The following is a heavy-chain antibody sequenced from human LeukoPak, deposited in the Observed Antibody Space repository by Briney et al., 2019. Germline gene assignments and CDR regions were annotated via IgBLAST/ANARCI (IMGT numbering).Heavy chain of an antibody. J-gene: IGHJ5*02. CDR2: IIDYDGHA. CDR1: GYNFTTYG. D-gene: IGHD3-16*02. V-gene: IGHV1-18*01. Sequence: ASVKVSCKASGYNFTTYGISWVRQAPGQGPEWMGWIIDYDGHARYSEKLKGRITLTTDRSTSTVYMELRSLTYDDTALYYCVREGIYLAFDLWGQGTLVSVSS. CDR3: VREGIYLAFDL.